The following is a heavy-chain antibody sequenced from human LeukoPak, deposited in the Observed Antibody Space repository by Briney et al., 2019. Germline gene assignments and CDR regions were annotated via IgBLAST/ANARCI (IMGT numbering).Heavy chain of an antibody. CDR3: AKPVRDFWSGLDAFDI. CDR2: ISGSGGST. J-gene: IGHJ3*02. D-gene: IGHD3-3*01. Sequence: QPGGSLRLSCAASGFTFSSYAMSWVRQAPGKGLEWVSAISGSGGSTYYADSVKGRFTISRDKSKNTLYLQMNSLRAEDTAVYYCAKPVRDFWSGLDAFDIWGQGTMVTGSS. CDR1: GFTFSSYA. V-gene: IGHV3-23*01.